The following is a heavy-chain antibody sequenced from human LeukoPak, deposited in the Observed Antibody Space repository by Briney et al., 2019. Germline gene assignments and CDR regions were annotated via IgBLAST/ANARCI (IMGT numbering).Heavy chain of an antibody. CDR2: INHSAST. Sequence: SETLSLTCAVYGGSFSGYYWSWIRQPPGKGLEWIGEINHSASTNYNPSLKSRVTISVDTSKNQFSLKLSSVTAADTAVYYCARSRPLYDFWSGYYRAGNWFDPWGQGTLVTVSS. D-gene: IGHD3-3*01. CDR1: GGSFSGYY. V-gene: IGHV4-34*01. J-gene: IGHJ5*02. CDR3: ARSRPLYDFWSGYYRAGNWFDP.